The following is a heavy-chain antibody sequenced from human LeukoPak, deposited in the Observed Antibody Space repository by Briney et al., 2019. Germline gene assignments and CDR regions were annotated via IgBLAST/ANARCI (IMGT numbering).Heavy chain of an antibody. J-gene: IGHJ5*02. CDR2: IIPIFGTA. Sequence: ASVKVSCKASGGTFSSYAISWVRQAPGQGLEWMGGIIPIFGTANYAPKFQDRVTITADESTSTAYVELSSLRSEDTAVYYCARGRWDYYGSERNWFDPWGQGTLVTVSS. V-gene: IGHV1-69*13. CDR3: ARGRWDYYGSERNWFDP. D-gene: IGHD3-10*01. CDR1: GGTFSSYA.